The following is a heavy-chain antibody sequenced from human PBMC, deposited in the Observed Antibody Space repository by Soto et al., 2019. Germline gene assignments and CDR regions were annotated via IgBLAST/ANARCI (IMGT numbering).Heavy chain of an antibody. Sequence: EVQLLESGGGLVQPGGSLRLSCAASGFTFSNYAVTWVRQAPGKGLEWVSTISGSGGSTYSADSVKGQFTISRDNSKNTLYLQMNSLRADDTAVYYCAKDQGSSWYEIDYWGQGTLVTVSS. J-gene: IGHJ4*02. D-gene: IGHD6-13*01. CDR1: GFTFSNYA. CDR3: AKDQGSSWYEIDY. CDR2: ISGSGGST. V-gene: IGHV3-23*01.